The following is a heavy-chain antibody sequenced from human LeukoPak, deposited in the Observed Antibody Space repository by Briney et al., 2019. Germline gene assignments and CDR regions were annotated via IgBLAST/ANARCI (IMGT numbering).Heavy chain of an antibody. CDR1: GFTFSSYS. D-gene: IGHD3-16*02. CDR2: ISSSSSTI. V-gene: IGHV3-48*02. CDR3: ARDREDYDYIWGSYRTPPLFDY. Sequence: PGGSLRLSCAASGFTFSSYSMNWVRQAPGKGLEWVSYISSSSSTIYYADSVKGRFTISRDNAKNSLYLQMNSLRDEDTAVYYCARDREDYDYIWGSYRTPPLFDYWGQGTLATVSS. J-gene: IGHJ4*02.